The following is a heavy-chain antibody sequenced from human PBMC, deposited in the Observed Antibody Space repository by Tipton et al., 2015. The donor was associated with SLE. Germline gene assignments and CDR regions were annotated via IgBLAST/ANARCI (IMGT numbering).Heavy chain of an antibody. CDR2: IYRSGIT. Sequence: TLSLTCTVSGGSIRSYYWTWIRQPPGKRLEWIAYIYRSGITNYNPSLQSRVTISVDRSKNQFSLKLTSVTAADTAVYFCARGGVGGYDYFDYWGQGTLVTVSS. V-gene: IGHV4-59*01. D-gene: IGHD5-12*01. CDR3: ARGGVGGYDYFDY. J-gene: IGHJ4*02. CDR1: GGSIRSYY.